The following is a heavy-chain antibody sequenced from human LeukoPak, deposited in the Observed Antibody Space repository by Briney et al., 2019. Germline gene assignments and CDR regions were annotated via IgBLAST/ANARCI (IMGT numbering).Heavy chain of an antibody. Sequence: GGSLRLSCAASGFTFSSYAMSWVRQAPGKGLEWVSTISGSGVSTYYADSVKGRFTISRDNSKNTPYLQMNSLRADDTAVYYCGKDLQLFDYWGQGTLVTVSS. CDR3: GKDLQLFDY. CDR2: ISGSGVST. CDR1: GFTFSSYA. J-gene: IGHJ4*02. D-gene: IGHD1-1*01. V-gene: IGHV3-23*01.